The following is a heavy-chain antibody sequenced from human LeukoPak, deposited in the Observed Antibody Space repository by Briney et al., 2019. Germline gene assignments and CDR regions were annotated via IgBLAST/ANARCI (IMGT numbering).Heavy chain of an antibody. Sequence: PGGSLRLSCAASGFIFSDYYMSWIRQVPGKGLEWVSYISSTSSYTNYADSVKGRFTISRDNAKNSLYLQMNSLRAEDTAVYYCARGSLGYSGYDQGSFDYWGQGTLVTVSS. J-gene: IGHJ4*02. CDR2: ISSTSSYT. CDR3: ARGSLGYSGYDQGSFDY. V-gene: IGHV3-11*06. D-gene: IGHD5-12*01. CDR1: GFIFSDYY.